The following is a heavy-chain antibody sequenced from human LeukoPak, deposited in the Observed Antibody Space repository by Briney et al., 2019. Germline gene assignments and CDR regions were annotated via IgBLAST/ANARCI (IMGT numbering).Heavy chain of an antibody. J-gene: IGHJ6*03. CDR2: ISYDGSNK. D-gene: IGHD2-2*01. CDR1: GFTFSSYA. V-gene: IGHV3-30*01. Sequence: GGSLRLSCAASGFTFSSYAMHWVRQAPGKGLEWVAVISYDGSNKYYADSVKGRFTISRDNSKHTLYLQMNSLRAEDTAVYYCARDGSRVRYCSSTSCSYYYYYYMDVWGKGTTVTVSS. CDR3: ARDGSRVRYCSSTSCSYYYYYYMDV.